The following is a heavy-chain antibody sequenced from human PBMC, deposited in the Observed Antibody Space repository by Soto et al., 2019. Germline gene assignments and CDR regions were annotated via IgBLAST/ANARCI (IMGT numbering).Heavy chain of an antibody. CDR3: VKDESINWYSGHFRH. D-gene: IGHD6-13*01. CDR2: INWNSGSI. Sequence: PGGSLRLSCAASGFTFEDYAMHWVGKVPGKGLEWVSGINWNSGSIGYGDSVKGRFAISRDNAKNSLHLQMNSLSAEDTAFYYCVKDESINWYSGHFRHWGQGTLVTVS. J-gene: IGHJ1*01. CDR1: GFTFEDYA. V-gene: IGHV3-9*01.